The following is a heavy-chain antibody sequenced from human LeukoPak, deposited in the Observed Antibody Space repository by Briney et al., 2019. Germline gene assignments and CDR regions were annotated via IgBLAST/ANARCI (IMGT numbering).Heavy chain of an antibody. CDR1: GYAVSRDYD. J-gene: IGHJ6*03. V-gene: IGHV4-38-2*01. D-gene: IGHD1-26*01. CDR2: IYHSGST. CDR3: ARVVGARIDYYYYYYMDV. Sequence: LSLSGGVSGYAVSRDYDWGWIRQPPGKGLEWIGSIYHSGSTYYNPSLKSRVTISVDTSKNKFSLKLSSVTAADTAVYYCARVVGARIDYYYYYYMDVWGKGTTVTVSS.